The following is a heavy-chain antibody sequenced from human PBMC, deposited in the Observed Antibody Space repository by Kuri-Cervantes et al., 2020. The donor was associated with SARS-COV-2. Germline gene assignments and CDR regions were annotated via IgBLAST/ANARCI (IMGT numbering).Heavy chain of an antibody. V-gene: IGHV3-23*01. CDR2: ISGSGGST. CDR1: GFTFSSYA. Sequence: GGSLRPSCAASGFTFSSYAMSWVRQAPGKGLEWVSAISGSGGSTYYADSVKGRFTISRDNSKNTLYLQMNSLRAEDTAVYYCAKGKGSYYYYMDVWGKGTTVTVSS. J-gene: IGHJ6*03. CDR3: AKGKGSYYYYMDV.